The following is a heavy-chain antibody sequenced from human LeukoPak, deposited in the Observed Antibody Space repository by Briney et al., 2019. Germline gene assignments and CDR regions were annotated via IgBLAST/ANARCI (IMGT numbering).Heavy chain of an antibody. J-gene: IGHJ3*02. CDR1: GGSISSYY. V-gene: IGHV4-59*08. Sequence: PSETLSLTCTVSGGSISSYYWSWIRQPPGKGLEWIGYIYYSGSTNYNPSLKSRVTISVDTSKNQFSLKLSSVTAADTAVYYCARHYGDYYDSIPGAFDIWGQGTMVTVSS. CDR3: ARHYGDYYDSIPGAFDI. CDR2: IYYSGST. D-gene: IGHD3-22*01.